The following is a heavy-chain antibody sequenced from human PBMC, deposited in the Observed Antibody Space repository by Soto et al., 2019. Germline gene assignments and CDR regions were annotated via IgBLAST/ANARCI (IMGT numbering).Heavy chain of an antibody. J-gene: IGHJ6*02. CDR1: GFSFDDYA. Sequence: EVQVVESGGGLVQPGRSLRLSCAASGFSFDDYAMHWVRQAPGKGLEWVSGISWNSGTIGYADSVKGRFTISRDNAKNSLYLQMNSLRAEDTAFYYCAKSTGGTANGMGVWGQGTTVTVSS. CDR2: ISWNSGTI. CDR3: AKSTGGTANGMGV. V-gene: IGHV3-9*01. D-gene: IGHD2-8*02.